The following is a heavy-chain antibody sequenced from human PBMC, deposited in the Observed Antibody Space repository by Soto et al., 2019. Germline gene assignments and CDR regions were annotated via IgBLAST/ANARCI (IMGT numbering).Heavy chain of an antibody. Sequence: GGSLRLSCAASGFNFSDHWMHWVRQRPAEGLVWVSRITSDGKSKAYAESVKGRFAISRDNAKNTLYLQMNGLTAEDTAVYYCARESGDWPLNWFDPWGQGTLVTVSS. CDR3: ARESGDWPLNWFDP. D-gene: IGHD2-21*02. J-gene: IGHJ5*02. CDR2: ITSDGKSK. V-gene: IGHV3-74*01. CDR1: GFNFSDHW.